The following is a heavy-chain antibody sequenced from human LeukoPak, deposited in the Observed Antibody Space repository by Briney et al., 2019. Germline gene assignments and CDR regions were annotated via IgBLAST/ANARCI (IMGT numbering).Heavy chain of an antibody. V-gene: IGHV3-21*01. CDR1: GFTFSSYS. J-gene: IGHJ4*02. CDR3: ARDGLLGYCSGGSCYSDY. Sequence: GGSLRLSCTASGFTFSSYSMNWVRQAPGKGLEWVSSISSSSSYIYYADSVKGRFTISRDNAKNSLYLQMNSLRAEDTAVYYCARDGLLGYCSGGSCYSDYWGQGTLVTVSS. D-gene: IGHD2-15*01. CDR2: ISSSSSYI.